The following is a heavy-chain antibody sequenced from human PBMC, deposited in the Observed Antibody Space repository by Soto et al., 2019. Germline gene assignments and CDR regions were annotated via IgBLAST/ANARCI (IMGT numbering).Heavy chain of an antibody. CDR3: ARESYYDFWSGYILGDY. J-gene: IGHJ4*02. Sequence: QSRTLSLTCAISGDSVSSNSAAWNWIRQSPSRGLEWLGRTYYRSKWYNDYAVSVKSRITINPDTSKNQSSLQLNSVTPEDTAVYYCARESYYDFWSGYILGDYWGQGTLVTVSS. CDR1: GDSVSSNSAA. CDR2: TYYRSKWYN. V-gene: IGHV6-1*01. D-gene: IGHD3-3*01.